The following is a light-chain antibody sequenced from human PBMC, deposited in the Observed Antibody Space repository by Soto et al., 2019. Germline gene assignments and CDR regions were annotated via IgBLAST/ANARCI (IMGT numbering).Light chain of an antibody. CDR3: HHYQKWPLT. CDR1: QSVSSN. CDR2: GAS. J-gene: IGKJ4*01. V-gene: IGKV3-15*01. Sequence: EIVMTQSPATLSVSPGERATLSCRASQSVSSNLAWYQHKPGQAPRLLIYGASIRATGVPAKFSGSGSGTDFTLTIISLQSEDFAVYYYHHYQKWPLTFGGGTKADI.